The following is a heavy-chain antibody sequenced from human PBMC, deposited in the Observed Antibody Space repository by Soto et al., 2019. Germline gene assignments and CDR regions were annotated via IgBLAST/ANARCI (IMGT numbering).Heavy chain of an antibody. D-gene: IGHD3-10*01. CDR1: GGSISSYY. CDR2: IYYSGST. CDR3: ARIIMVRLNNWFDP. V-gene: IGHV4-59*08. J-gene: IGHJ5*02. Sequence: PSETLSLTCTVSGGSISSYYWSWIRQPPGKGLEWIGYIYYSGSTNYNPSLKSRVTMSVDTSKNQFSLKLSSVTAADTAVYYCARIIMVRLNNWFDPWGQGTLVTVSS.